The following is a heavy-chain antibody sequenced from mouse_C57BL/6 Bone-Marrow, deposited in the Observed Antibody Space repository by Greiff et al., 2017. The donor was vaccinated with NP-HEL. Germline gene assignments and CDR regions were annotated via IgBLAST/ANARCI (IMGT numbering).Heavy chain of an antibody. CDR1: GFTFSSYA. D-gene: IGHD1-1*01. Sequence: EVKLMESGEGLVKPGGSLKLSCAASGFTFSSYAMSWVRQTPEKRLEWVAYISSGGDYIYYADTVKGRFTISRDNARNTLYLQMSSLTSEDTAMYYCTIYYYGSRRLYQAYWGQGTTLTVSS. CDR2: ISSGGDYI. J-gene: IGHJ2*01. CDR3: TIYYYGSRRLYQAY. V-gene: IGHV5-9-1*02.